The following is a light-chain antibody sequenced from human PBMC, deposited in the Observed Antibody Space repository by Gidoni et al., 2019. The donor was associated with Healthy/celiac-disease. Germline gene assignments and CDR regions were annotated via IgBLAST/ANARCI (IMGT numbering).Light chain of an antibody. CDR1: QSISSY. CDR3: QQSYSTPWT. J-gene: IGKJ1*01. Sequence: DIQMTQSPSSLSASVGDRVTITCRASQSISSYLNWYQQKPGKAPKLLIYAAGGSGSGTDFTLTISSLQPEDFATYYCQQSYSTPWTFGQGTKVEIK. V-gene: IGKV1-39*01. CDR2: AA.